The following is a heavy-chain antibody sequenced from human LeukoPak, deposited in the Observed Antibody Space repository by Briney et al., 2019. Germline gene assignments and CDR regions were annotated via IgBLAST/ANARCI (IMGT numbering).Heavy chain of an antibody. CDR3: ARDEAGLLWFGELLYGWFDP. D-gene: IGHD3-10*01. Sequence: SETLSLTCTVSGYSISSGYYWGWIRQPPGKGLEWIGSIYHSGSTYYNPSLKSRVTISVDTSKNQFSLKLSSVTAADTAVYYCARDEAGLLWFGELLYGWFDPWGLGTLVTVSS. CDR2: IYHSGST. V-gene: IGHV4-38-2*02. CDR1: GYSISSGYY. J-gene: IGHJ5*02.